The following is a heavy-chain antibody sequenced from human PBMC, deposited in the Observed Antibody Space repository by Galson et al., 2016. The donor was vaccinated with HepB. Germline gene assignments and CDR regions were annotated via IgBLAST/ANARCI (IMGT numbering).Heavy chain of an antibody. CDR3: ARPDPSTGRDDAFDL. CDR2: ISYIGRT. J-gene: IGHJ3*01. CDR1: GDSISRGGYF. D-gene: IGHD2-8*02. Sequence: TLSLTCSVSGDSISRGGYFWTWIRQHPQKGLEWIGYISYIGRTTYNPSLQSRVTMSLDTSQNRFSLSLSSVTAADAAIYFCARPDPSTGRDDAFDLWGQGTMVTVSS. V-gene: IGHV4-31*03.